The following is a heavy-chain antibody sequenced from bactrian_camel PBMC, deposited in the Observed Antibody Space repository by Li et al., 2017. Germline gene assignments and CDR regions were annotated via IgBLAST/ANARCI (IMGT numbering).Heavy chain of an antibody. J-gene: IGHJ6*01. CDR1: GFPFSSYF. D-gene: IGHD2*01. CDR2: TNSSEIT. CDR3: ARRGGGSGLGLFGY. V-gene: IGHV3S40*01. Sequence: VQLVESGGGLVQPGGSLRLSCAASGFPFSSYFMIWVRQAPGKGLEWVSSTNSSEITSYADSVKGRFTVSGDNAKNTVYLQMNSLKSEDTALYYCARRGGGSGLGLFGYWGQGTQVTVS.